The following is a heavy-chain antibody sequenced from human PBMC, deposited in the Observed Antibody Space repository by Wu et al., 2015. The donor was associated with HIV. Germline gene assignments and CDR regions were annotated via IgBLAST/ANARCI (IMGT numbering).Heavy chain of an antibody. CDR3: ARVPYYDSSGYYYYSGAFDI. D-gene: IGHD3-22*01. V-gene: IGHV1-69*13. J-gene: IGHJ3*02. CDR1: GGTFISNT. Sequence: QVQLVQSGAEVKRPTSSVRVSCKSSGGTFISNTISWVRQAPGQGLEWVGSIIPMSHIANYAQKFQGRLTITADESTSTVFMELSSLRSEDTAVYYCARVPYYDSSGYYYYSGAFDIWGQGTMVTVSS. CDR2: IIPMSHIA.